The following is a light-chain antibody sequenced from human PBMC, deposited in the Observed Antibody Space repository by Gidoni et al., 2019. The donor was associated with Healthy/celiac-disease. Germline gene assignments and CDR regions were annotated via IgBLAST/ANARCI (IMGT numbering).Light chain of an antibody. J-gene: IGLJ3*02. CDR2: EGR. Sequence: QSALTQPASVSGAPGPSITISCTGTSSDVGSYNLVSWYQQHPGKAPKLMIYEGRKRPSGVSNRFSGSKSGNTASLTISGLQADDEADYYCCSYAGGGTWVFGGGTKLTVL. CDR3: CSYAGGGTWV. CDR1: SSDVGSYNL. V-gene: IGLV2-23*01.